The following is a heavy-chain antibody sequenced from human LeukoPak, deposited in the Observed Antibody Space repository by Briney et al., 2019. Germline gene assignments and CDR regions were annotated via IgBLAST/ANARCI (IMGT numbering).Heavy chain of an antibody. CDR2: INHSGST. Sequence: SSETLSLTCAVYGGSFSGYYWSWIRQPPGRGLEWIGEINHSGSTNYNPSLKSRVTISVDTSKNQFSLKLSSVTAADTAVYYCARAGVTFGPWGQGTLVTVSS. CDR1: GGSFSGYY. CDR3: ARAGVTFGP. V-gene: IGHV4-34*01. J-gene: IGHJ5*02. D-gene: IGHD2-21*02.